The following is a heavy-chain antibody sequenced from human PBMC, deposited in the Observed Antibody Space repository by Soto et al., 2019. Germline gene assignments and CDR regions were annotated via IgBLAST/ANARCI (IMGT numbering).Heavy chain of an antibody. CDR2: INHSGST. V-gene: IGHV4-34*01. J-gene: IGHJ5*02. CDR1: GGSFSGYY. D-gene: IGHD4-17*01. CDR3: ARPLDYGDPAGWFDP. Sequence: QVQLQQWGAGLLKPSETLSLTCAVYGGSFSGYYWSWIRQPPGKGLEWIGEINHSGSTNYNPSLKSRVTISVDTSKNQFSLKLGSVTAADTAVYYCARPLDYGDPAGWFDPWGQGTLVTVSS.